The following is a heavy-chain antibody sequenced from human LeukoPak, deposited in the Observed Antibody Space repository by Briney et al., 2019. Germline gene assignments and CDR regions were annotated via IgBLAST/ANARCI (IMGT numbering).Heavy chain of an antibody. D-gene: IGHD3-22*01. Sequence: GGSLRLSCAASGFTFSTFSMNWVRQAPGKGLVWVSRIKNDGGTSYADSVKGRFTISRDNANNTLDLQMNSLRAEDTAVYYCARSHYYDSSGSFNFNYGLDVWGQGTTV. V-gene: IGHV3-74*01. CDR2: IKNDGGT. J-gene: IGHJ6*02. CDR1: GFTFSTFS. CDR3: ARSHYYDSSGSFNFNYGLDV.